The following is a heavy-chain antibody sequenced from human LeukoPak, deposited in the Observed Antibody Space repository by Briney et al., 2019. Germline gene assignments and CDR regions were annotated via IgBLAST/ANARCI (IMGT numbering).Heavy chain of an antibody. V-gene: IGHV3-23*01. J-gene: IGHJ4*02. CDR3: AKEKEKMYYYGSGSYYN. D-gene: IGHD3-10*01. CDR1: GFTFSSYA. CDR2: ISGSGGST. Sequence: GGSLRLSCAASGFTFSSYAMSWVRQAPGKGLEWVSAISGSGGSTYYADSVKGRFTISRDNSKNTLYLQMNSLRAEDTAVYYCAKEKEKMYYYGSGSYYNWGQGTLVTASS.